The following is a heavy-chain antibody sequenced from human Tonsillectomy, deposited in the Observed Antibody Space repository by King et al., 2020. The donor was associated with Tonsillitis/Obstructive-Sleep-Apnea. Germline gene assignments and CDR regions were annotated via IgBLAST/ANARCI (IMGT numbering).Heavy chain of an antibody. J-gene: IGHJ4*02. V-gene: IGHV3-33*01. CDR3: ARDRGYDDAIPGDY. Sequence: HVQLVESGGGVVQPGRSLRLSCAASGFTFNNYGMHWVRQAPGKGLEWVAVIWYDGSKKYFADSVKGRFTVSRDNSKNTLYLQMNSLRAEDTAVYYCARDRGYDDAIPGDYWGQGTLVTVSS. CDR1: GFTFNNYG. CDR2: IWYDGSKK. D-gene: IGHD3-3*01.